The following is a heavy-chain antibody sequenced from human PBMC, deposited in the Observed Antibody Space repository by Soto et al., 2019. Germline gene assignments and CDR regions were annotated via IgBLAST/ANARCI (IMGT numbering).Heavy chain of an antibody. V-gene: IGHV1-3*04. D-gene: IGHD5-12*01. CDR1: GITYTTYA. CDR3: ARAISAYVS. J-gene: IGHJ5*02. CDR2: INTGNGNT. Sequence: QVQLVQSGAEVKKPGASVKVACKASGITYTTYAIHWVRQAPGQGLEWMGWINTGNGNTRYSQRFQGRVTLTTDTSASTAYMDVSRLTSDDTAVYYCARAISAYVSWGQGTLITVSS.